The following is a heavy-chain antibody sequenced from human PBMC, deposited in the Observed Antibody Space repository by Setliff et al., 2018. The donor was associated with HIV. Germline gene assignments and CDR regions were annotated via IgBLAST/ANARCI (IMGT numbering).Heavy chain of an antibody. J-gene: IGHJ5*02. CDR3: ARDRRGSGSFFPSWFDP. Sequence: SETLSLTCTVSGGSINSYYWNWIRQPPGKGLEWIGYIYTSGSTNYNPSLKSRVTISVDTSENQFSLKLNSVTAADTAVYYCARDRRGSGSFFPSWFDPWGQGTLVTVSS. V-gene: IGHV4-4*09. D-gene: IGHD3-10*01. CDR1: GGSINSYY. CDR2: IYTSGST.